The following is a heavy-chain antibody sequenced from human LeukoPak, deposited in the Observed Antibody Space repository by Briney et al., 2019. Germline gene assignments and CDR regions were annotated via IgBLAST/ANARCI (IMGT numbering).Heavy chain of an antibody. CDR2: IYHSGST. Sequence: SETLSLTCTVSGYSISSGYYWGWIRQPPGKGLEWIGSIYHSGSTYYNPSLKSRVTISVDTSKNQFSLKLSSVTAADTAVYYCARSPTKGYYYYMDVWGKGTTVTVSS. V-gene: IGHV4-38-2*02. J-gene: IGHJ6*03. CDR3: ARSPTKGYYYYMDV. CDR1: GYSISSGYY.